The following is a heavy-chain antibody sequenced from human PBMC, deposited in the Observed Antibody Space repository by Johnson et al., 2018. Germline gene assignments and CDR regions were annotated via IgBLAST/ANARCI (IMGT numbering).Heavy chain of an antibody. CDR1: GFTFGDYP. J-gene: IGHJ4*02. CDR2: IRSKTYGGAT. CDR3: GRGRGAIGY. Sequence: VQLVQSGGGLVKPGRSLRLSCTVSGFTFGDYPMSWFRQAPGKGLEWVSFIRSKTYGGATESAASVKGRFTIPRYDSKNPVYLQMDNLQSEDTAMYYCGRGRGAIGYWGQGTLVTVSS. D-gene: IGHD2-2*02. V-gene: IGHV3-49*05.